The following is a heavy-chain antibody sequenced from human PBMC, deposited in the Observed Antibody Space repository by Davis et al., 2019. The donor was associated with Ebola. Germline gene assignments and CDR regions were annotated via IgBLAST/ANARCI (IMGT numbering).Heavy chain of an antibody. CDR1: GGSISSYY. CDR2: IYYSGST. Sequence: SETLSLTCTVSGGSISSYYWSWIRQHLGKGLEWIGYIYYSGSTYYNPSLKSRVTISVDTSKNQFSLKLSSVTAADTAVYYCARINYYYYYGMDVWGQGTTVTVSS. V-gene: IGHV4-59*01. J-gene: IGHJ6*02. CDR3: ARINYYYYYGMDV.